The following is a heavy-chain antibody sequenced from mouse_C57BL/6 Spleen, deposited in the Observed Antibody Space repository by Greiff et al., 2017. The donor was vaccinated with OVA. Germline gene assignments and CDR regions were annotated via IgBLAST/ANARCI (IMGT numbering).Heavy chain of an antibody. CDR2: IYPGSGNT. CDR1: GYTFTDYY. V-gene: IGHV1-76*01. CDR3: ARWGYYVGNSAMDY. J-gene: IGHJ4*01. D-gene: IGHD2-3*01. Sequence: VKLVESGAELVRPGASVKLSCKASGYTFTDYYINWVKQRPGQGLEWIARIYPGSGNTYYNEKFKGKATLTAEKSSSTAYMQLSSLTSEDSAVYFCARWGYYVGNSAMDYWGQGTSVTVSS.